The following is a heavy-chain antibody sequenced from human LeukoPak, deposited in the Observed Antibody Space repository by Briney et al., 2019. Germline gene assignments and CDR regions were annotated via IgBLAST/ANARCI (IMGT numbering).Heavy chain of an antibody. CDR1: GYRFTNFD. Sequence: ASVRVSCKTSGYRFTNFDINWVRQAPGQGLEWMGWMNPDNGNTGYAQKFQGRVSMSGDTSISTAFMVLSSLRSDDTAVYFCAGAPRESSSSDYWGQEPLVTVSS. CDR3: AGAPRESSSSDY. D-gene: IGHD6-13*01. J-gene: IGHJ4*02. V-gene: IGHV1-8*01. CDR2: MNPDNGNT.